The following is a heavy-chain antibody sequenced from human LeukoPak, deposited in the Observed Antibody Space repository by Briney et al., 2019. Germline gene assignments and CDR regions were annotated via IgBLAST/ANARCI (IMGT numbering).Heavy chain of an antibody. D-gene: IGHD6-19*01. CDR2: INHSGST. CDR1: GGSFSGDY. CDR3: ARRPRYSSGWYYFDS. J-gene: IGHJ4*02. Sequence: SETLSLTCAVYGGSFSGDYWNWIRQPPGKALEWIGEINHSGSTNSNPSLKSRVTISVDRSKNQFSLKLSSVTAADTAVYYCARRPRYSSGWYYFDSWGQGTLVTVSS. V-gene: IGHV4-34*01.